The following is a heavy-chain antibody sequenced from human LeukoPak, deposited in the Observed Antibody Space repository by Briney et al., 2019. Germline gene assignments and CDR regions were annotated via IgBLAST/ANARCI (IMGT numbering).Heavy chain of an antibody. V-gene: IGHV1-2*02. CDR1: GYTFSDYY. Sequence: GASVKDSCKASGYTFSDYYIHWVRQAPGQGLEWMAWINPNSGGTNYAQRFEGRVTMTRDTSISTAYMELSRLTSDDTAVYYCARGGWSGYSYGSVPEKYFDYWGQGTLVTVSS. CDR3: ARGGWSGYSYGSVPEKYFDY. CDR2: INPNSGGT. D-gene: IGHD5-18*01. J-gene: IGHJ4*02.